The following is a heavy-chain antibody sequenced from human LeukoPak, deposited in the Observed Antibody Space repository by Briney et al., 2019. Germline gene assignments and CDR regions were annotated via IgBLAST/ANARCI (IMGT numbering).Heavy chain of an antibody. CDR2: VYSSGST. D-gene: IGHD3-22*01. CDR3: AREDTSRYYLGFDY. V-gene: IGHV4-4*07. CDR1: SGSISSYY. J-gene: IGHJ4*02. Sequence: SETLSLTCTVSSGSISSYYWNWIRQPAGKGLEWIGRVYSSGSTNYNPSLKSRVTMSVDTSKNQFSLRLSSVTAADTAVCYCAREDTSRYYLGFDYWGQGTLVTVS.